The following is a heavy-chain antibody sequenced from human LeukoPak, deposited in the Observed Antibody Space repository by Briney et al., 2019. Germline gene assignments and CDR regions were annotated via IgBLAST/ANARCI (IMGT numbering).Heavy chain of an antibody. V-gene: IGHV4-34*01. CDR1: GGSFSGHY. CDR3: AISLRNYYDRRAYFDY. Sequence: SETLSLTCTVYGGSFSGHYWSWIRQPPGKGLEWIGEISHSGSTNYNPSLKRRVTISVDTSKNQFSLKLSSVTAADTAVYYCAISLRNYYDRRAYFDYWGQGTLVTVSS. CDR2: ISHSGST. D-gene: IGHD3-22*01. J-gene: IGHJ4*02.